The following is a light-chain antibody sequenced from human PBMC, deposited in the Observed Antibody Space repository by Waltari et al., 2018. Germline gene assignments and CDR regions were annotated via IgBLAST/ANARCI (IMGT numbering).Light chain of an antibody. CDR1: QSVLYRSNNKNY. V-gene: IGKV4-1*01. J-gene: IGKJ3*01. Sequence: DIVMTQSPDFLAVSLGERATINCKSSQSVLYRSNNKNYLAWYQQKPGQPPKLLIYWASTRESGVPARFSGSGSGTDFTLTISSLQAEDVAVYYCQQYYSTPFTFGPGTKVDIK. CDR2: WAS. CDR3: QQYYSTPFT.